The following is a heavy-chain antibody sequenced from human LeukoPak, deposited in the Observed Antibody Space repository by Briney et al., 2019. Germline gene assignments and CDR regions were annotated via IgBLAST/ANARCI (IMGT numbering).Heavy chain of an antibody. Sequence: GGSLRLSCVASGVTLSNYAMSWARQAPGKGLEWVSGISSSGSGGNTYYADSVKGRFTISRDNSRNTLYLQMSNLRAEDTALYYCAKAGDYNNYNYFRMDAWGQGTTVTVSS. J-gene: IGHJ6*02. V-gene: IGHV3-23*01. CDR2: ISSSGSGGNT. CDR3: AKAGDYNNYNYFRMDA. CDR1: GVTLSNYA. D-gene: IGHD3-22*01.